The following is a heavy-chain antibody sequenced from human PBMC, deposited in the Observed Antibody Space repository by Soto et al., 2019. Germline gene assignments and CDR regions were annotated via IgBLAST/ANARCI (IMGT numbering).Heavy chain of an antibody. V-gene: IGHV4-31*03. CDR1: GGSISSGGYY. D-gene: IGHD2-2*01. Sequence: QVQLQESGPGLVKPSQTLSLTCTVSGGSISSGGYYWSWIRQHPGKGLEWIGYIYYSGSTYYNPSLRSRVNISVDTSKNQFALKLSSVTDADTAVYYCARETRHIVVVPAAITTNYGMDVWGQGTTVTVSS. CDR3: ARETRHIVVVPAAITTNYGMDV. J-gene: IGHJ6*02. CDR2: IYYSGST.